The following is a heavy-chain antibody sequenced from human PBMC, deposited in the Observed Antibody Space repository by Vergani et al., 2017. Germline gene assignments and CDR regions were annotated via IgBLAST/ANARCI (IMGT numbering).Heavy chain of an antibody. CDR1: GGSMSGYY. D-gene: IGHD3-10*01. J-gene: IGHJ5*02. CDR3: GRVGEFYGLGSRLLDL. Sequence: QVRLQESGPGLVKPSETLSLTCSVSGGSMSGYYWSWIRQPPGKELEWIGYMYHSGSTNYNPSLETRVTISGDTSKNQFSLKLNSVTAADTAVYYCGRVGEFYGLGSRLLDLWGQGILVTVSS. CDR2: MYHSGST. V-gene: IGHV4-59*01.